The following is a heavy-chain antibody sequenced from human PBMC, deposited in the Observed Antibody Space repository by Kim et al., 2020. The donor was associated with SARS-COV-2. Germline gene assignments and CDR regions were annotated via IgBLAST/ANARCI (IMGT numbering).Heavy chain of an antibody. CDR3: ARVRADTAMGLFDY. CDR1: GFTFDDYG. CDR2: INWNGGST. J-gene: IGHJ4*02. D-gene: IGHD5-18*01. V-gene: IGHV3-20*01. Sequence: GGSLRLSCAASGFTFDDYGMSWVRQAPGKGLEWVSGINWNGGSTGYADSVKGRFTISRDNAKNSLYLQMNSLRAEDTALYHCARVRADTAMGLFDYWGQGTLVTVSS.